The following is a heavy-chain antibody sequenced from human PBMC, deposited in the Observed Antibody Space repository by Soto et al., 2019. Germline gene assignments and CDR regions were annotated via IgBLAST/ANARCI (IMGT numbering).Heavy chain of an antibody. CDR1: GFPFRSYG. V-gene: IGHV3-30*18. CDR2: LSHDGGLQ. CDR3: AKDTLREILTNYFPVDY. Sequence: LRLSCAASGFPFRSYGIHWVRQAPGKGLVWVAFLSHDGGLQQYADSVKGRFSISRSNSNNTAYLQMSSLRHEDTAVYYCAKDTLREILTNYFPVDYWGQGTPVTVSS. J-gene: IGHJ4*02. D-gene: IGHD2-8*01.